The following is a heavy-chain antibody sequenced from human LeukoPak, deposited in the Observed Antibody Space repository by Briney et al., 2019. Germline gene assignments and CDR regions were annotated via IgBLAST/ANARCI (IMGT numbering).Heavy chain of an antibody. Sequence: PGGSLRLSCAASGFTFSSYGMSWVRQAPGKGLEWVSAISGSGGSTYYADSVKGRFTISRDNSKNTLYLQMNSLRAEDTAVYSCAKEGGYGELSSYFDYWGQGTLVTVSS. CDR3: AKEGGYGELSSYFDY. J-gene: IGHJ4*02. CDR2: ISGSGGST. D-gene: IGHD3-16*02. CDR1: GFTFSSYG. V-gene: IGHV3-23*01.